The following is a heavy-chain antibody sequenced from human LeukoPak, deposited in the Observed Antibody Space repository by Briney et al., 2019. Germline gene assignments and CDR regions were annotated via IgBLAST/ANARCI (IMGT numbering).Heavy chain of an antibody. D-gene: IGHD6-6*01. CDR3: ARLAARQYYFDY. J-gene: IGHJ4*02. CDR1: GFTFSSYA. Sequence: GGSLRLSCAASGFTFSSYAMHWVRQAPGKGLEWVAVISYDGSNKYYADSVKGRFTISRDNSKNTLYLQMNSLRAEDTAVYYCARLAARQYYFDYWGQGTLVTVSS. CDR2: ISYDGSNK. V-gene: IGHV3-30-3*01.